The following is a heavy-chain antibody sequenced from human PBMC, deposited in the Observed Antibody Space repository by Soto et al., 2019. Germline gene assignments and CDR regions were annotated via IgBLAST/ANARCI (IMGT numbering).Heavy chain of an antibody. Sequence: PSETLSLTCTVSGGSISSGGYYWSWIRQHPGKGLEWIGYIYYSGSTYYNPSLKSRVTISVDTSKNQFSLKLSSVTAADTAVYYCASSPVAVYYFDYWGQGTLVPSPQ. D-gene: IGHD6-19*01. J-gene: IGHJ4*02. CDR2: IYYSGST. CDR3: ASSPVAVYYFDY. CDR1: GGSISSGGYY. V-gene: IGHV4-31*03.